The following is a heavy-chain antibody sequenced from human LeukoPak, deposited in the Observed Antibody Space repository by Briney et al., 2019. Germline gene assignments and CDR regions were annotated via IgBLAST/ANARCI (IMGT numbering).Heavy chain of an antibody. CDR2: ISGSGGST. CDR1: GFTVSRNY. V-gene: IGHV3-23*01. D-gene: IGHD3-22*01. Sequence: GGSLRLSCAASGFTVSRNYMSWGRQAGGKGLGWVAAISGSGGSTYYADSVKRRFTISRDNSKNTLYLQMNSLRAEDTAVYYCAKGDHYDSSGYYAGFDYWGQGTLVTVSS. CDR3: AKGDHYDSSGYYAGFDY. J-gene: IGHJ4*02.